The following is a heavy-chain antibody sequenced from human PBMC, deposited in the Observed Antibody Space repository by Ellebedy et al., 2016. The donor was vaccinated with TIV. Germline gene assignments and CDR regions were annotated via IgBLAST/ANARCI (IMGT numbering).Heavy chain of an antibody. CDR2: IYHSGST. J-gene: IGHJ5*02. CDR1: GGSISSGGYS. V-gene: IGHV4-30-2*01. Sequence: SETLSLXXAVSGGSISSGGYSWSWIRQPPGKGLEWIGYIYHSGSTYYNPSLKSRVTISVDRSKNQFSLKLSSVTAADTAVYYCARGLYSSSGFQVWRAPTGGKFDPWGQGTLVTVSS. CDR3: ARGLYSSSGFQVWRAPTGGKFDP. D-gene: IGHD2-15*01.